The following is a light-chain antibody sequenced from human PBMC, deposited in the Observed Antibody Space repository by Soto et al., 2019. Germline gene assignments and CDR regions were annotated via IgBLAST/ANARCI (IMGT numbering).Light chain of an antibody. V-gene: IGKV1-5*03. Sequence: DIQMTQSPSTLSASVGDRVTITCRASQSISGWLAWYQQNPGKAPKLLIYKASTLESGVPSRFSGSGSGIAFTLTISSLQPDDFAPYYCKQYTTYGSWPFGQGTKVEIK. CDR3: KQYTTYGSWP. CDR1: QSISGW. J-gene: IGKJ1*01. CDR2: KAS.